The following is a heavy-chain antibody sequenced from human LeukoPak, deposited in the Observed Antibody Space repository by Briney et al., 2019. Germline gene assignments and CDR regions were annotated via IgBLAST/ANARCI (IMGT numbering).Heavy chain of an antibody. J-gene: IGHJ3*02. Sequence: GGSLRLSCAASGFTFSSYWMSWVRQAPGKGLEWVANIKQDGSEKYYVDSVKGRFTISRDNAKNSLYLQMNSLRAEDTTVYYCARWCSMGTVLRFLEWHAFDIWGQGTMVTVSS. V-gene: IGHV3-7*01. CDR1: GFTFSSYW. CDR2: IKQDGSEK. CDR3: ARWCSMGTVLRFLEWHAFDI. D-gene: IGHD3-3*01.